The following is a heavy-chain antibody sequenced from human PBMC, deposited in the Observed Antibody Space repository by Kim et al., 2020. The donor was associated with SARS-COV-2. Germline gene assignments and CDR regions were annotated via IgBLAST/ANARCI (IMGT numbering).Heavy chain of an antibody. V-gene: IGHV3-33*01. J-gene: IGHJ4*02. D-gene: IGHD3-9*01. CDR3: ARDATYYDILTGYRSGGYFDY. CDR2: IWYDGSNK. Sequence: GGSLRLSCAASGFTFSSYGMHWVRQAPGKGLEWVAVIWYDGSNKYYADSVKGRFTISRDNSKNTLYLQMNSLRAEDTAVYYCARDATYYDILTGYRSGGYFDYWGQGTLVTVSS. CDR1: GFTFSSYG.